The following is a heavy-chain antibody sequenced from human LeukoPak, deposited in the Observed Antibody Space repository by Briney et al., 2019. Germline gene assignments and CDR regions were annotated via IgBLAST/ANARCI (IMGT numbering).Heavy chain of an antibody. CDR1: GGSFSGYY. V-gene: IGHV4-34*01. CDR3: ARAYYYGSGSYYYYYYGMDV. J-gene: IGHJ6*02. D-gene: IGHD3-10*01. Sequence: PSETLSLTCAVYGGSFSGYYWSWIRQPPGKGLEWIGEINHSGSTNYNPSLKSRVTISVDTSKNQFSLKLSSVTAADTAVYYSARAYYYGSGSYYYYYYGMDVWGQGTTVTVSS. CDR2: INHSGST.